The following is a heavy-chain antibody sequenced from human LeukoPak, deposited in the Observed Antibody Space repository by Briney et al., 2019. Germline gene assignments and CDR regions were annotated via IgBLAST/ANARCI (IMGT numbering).Heavy chain of an antibody. J-gene: IGHJ4*02. CDR1: GFTFSDYN. CDR3: ARDLPRYSGSYLDY. CDR2: IGTTTSTI. D-gene: IGHD1-26*01. Sequence: GGSLRLSCAASGFTFSDYNMHWVRQAPGRGLEWVSFIGTTTSTIYYADSVKGRFTISRDNSKNTLYLQMNSLRAEDTAVYYCARDLPRYSGSYLDYWGQGTLVTVSS. V-gene: IGHV3-48*01.